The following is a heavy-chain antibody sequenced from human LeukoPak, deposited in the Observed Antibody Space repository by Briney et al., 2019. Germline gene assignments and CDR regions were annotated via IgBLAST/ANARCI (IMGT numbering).Heavy chain of an antibody. CDR2: ISYDGSNK. CDR3: AKDLFYYDKGGFDY. D-gene: IGHD3-22*01. Sequence: RSLRLSCAASGFTFSSYGLHWVCQAPDKGLEWVAFISYDGSNKFYGDSVKGRFTISRDNSKNTLYLQMNSLRTDDTAVYYCAKDLFYYDKGGFDYWGQGTLVTVSS. J-gene: IGHJ4*02. CDR1: GFTFSSYG. V-gene: IGHV3-30*18.